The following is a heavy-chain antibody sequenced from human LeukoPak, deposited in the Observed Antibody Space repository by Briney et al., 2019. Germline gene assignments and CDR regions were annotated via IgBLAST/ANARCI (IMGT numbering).Heavy chain of an antibody. D-gene: IGHD6-6*01. CDR2: IYYSGST. Sequence: PSETLSLTCTVSGGSISSGDYYWSWIRQPPGKGLEWIGYIYYSGSTYYNPSLKSRATISVDTSKNQFSLKLSSVTAADTAVYYCARDRIAARPEGYYYYGMDVWGQGTTVTVSS. J-gene: IGHJ6*02. CDR3: ARDRIAARPEGYYYYGMDV. V-gene: IGHV4-30-4*01. CDR1: GGSISSGDYY.